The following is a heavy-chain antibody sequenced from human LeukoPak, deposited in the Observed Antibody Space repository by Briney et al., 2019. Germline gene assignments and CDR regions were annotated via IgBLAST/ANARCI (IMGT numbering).Heavy chain of an antibody. Sequence: SETLSLTCTVSGGSISSYYWSWIRQPAGKGPEWIGRIYTSGSTNYNPSLKSRVTISVDTSKNQFSLKLSSVTAADTAVYYCARDLYSYGYSVQDYWGQGTLVTVSS. CDR3: ARDLYSYGYSVQDY. J-gene: IGHJ4*02. D-gene: IGHD5-18*01. CDR2: IYTSGST. V-gene: IGHV4-4*07. CDR1: GGSISSYY.